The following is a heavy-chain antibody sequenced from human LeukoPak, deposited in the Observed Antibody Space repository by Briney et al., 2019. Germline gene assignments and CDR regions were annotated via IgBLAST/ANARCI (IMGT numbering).Heavy chain of an antibody. CDR3: SREITTGNFDY. V-gene: IGHV1-18*01. J-gene: IGHJ4*02. CDR2: INPNNGNT. Sequence: ASVKVSCKASGYTFTNYGIIWVQQAPGQGLEWAGWINPNNGNTNYAQKFQGRVTMTTDTSTRTAYMELRSLRSDDTAVYFCSREITTGNFDYWGQGTLVTVSS. D-gene: IGHD4-11*01. CDR1: GYTFTNYG.